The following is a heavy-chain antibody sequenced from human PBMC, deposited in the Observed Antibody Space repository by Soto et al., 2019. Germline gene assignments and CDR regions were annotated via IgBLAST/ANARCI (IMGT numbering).Heavy chain of an antibody. CDR3: AIVVRFCSSPSCRGRNWFDP. D-gene: IGHD2-2*01. CDR1: GGSISSGDYY. J-gene: IGHJ5*02. CDR2: MFYVGAT. V-gene: IGHV4-30-4*01. Sequence: QVQLQESGPGLVEPSQTLSLTCSVFGGSISSGDYYWSWIRQPPGKGLEWIGYMFYVGATYYNPSLKSRVTISVDTSKNQFSLKLNSVTAADTAVYHCAIVVRFCSSPSCRGRNWFDPWGQGTLVTVTS.